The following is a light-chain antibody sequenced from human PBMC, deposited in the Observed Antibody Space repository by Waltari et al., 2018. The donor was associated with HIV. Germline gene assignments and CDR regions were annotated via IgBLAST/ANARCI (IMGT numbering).Light chain of an antibody. CDR2: DAT. V-gene: IGKV1-33*01. CDR1: QDINNY. CDR3: QHYDNFLHT. J-gene: IGKJ2*01. Sequence: DIQMTQSPSSLSGSVGERVTITCQASQDINNYLNWYQQKAGRAPKLLIYDATNLEIGVPSRFSGSGSGTDFTLTISNLQPEDIATYYCQHYDNFLHTFGQETKLEIK.